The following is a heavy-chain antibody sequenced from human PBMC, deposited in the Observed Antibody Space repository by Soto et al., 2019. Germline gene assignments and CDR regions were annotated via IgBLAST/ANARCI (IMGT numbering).Heavy chain of an antibody. D-gene: IGHD6-13*01. CDR3: AREASGQQLVHDAFDI. V-gene: IGHV3-7*05. CDR1: GFTFSSYW. CDR2: IKQDGSEK. Sequence: GGSLRLSCAASGFTFSSYWMSWVRQAPGKGLEWVANIKQDGSEKYYVDSVKGRFTISRDNAKNSLYLQMNSLRAEDTAVYYCAREASGQQLVHDAFDIWGQGTMVTVSS. J-gene: IGHJ3*02.